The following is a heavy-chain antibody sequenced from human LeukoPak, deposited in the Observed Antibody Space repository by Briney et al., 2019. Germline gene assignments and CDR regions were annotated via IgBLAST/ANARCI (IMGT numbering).Heavy chain of an antibody. CDR1: GGTFSSYA. CDR3: ARDQPNDYGQEYFQH. CDR2: IIPIFGTA. V-gene: IGHV1-69*13. Sequence: ASVKASCKASGGTFSSYAISWVRQAPGQGLEWMGGIIPIFGTANYAQKFQGRVTITADESTSTAYMELSSLRSEDTAVYYCARDQPNDYGQEYFQHWGQGTLVTVSS. D-gene: IGHD4-17*01. J-gene: IGHJ1*01.